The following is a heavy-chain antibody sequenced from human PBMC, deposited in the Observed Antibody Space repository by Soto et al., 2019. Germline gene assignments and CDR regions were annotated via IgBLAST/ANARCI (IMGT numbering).Heavy chain of an antibody. CDR3: ARRKISYGYPAFDI. CDR1: GGSFSGYY. D-gene: IGHD5-18*01. V-gene: IGHV4-34*01. Sequence: PSETLSLTCAVYGGSFSGYYWSWIRQPPGKGLEWIGEINPSGSTNYNPSLKSRVTISVDTSKNQFSLQLSSVTAGDTAVYYCARRKISYGYPAFDIWGQGTMVTVSS. J-gene: IGHJ3*02. CDR2: INPSGST.